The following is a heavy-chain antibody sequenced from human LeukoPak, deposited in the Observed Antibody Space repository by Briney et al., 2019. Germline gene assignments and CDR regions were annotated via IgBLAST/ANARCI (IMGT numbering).Heavy chain of an antibody. J-gene: IGHJ4*02. CDR3: AKGVYGYYSFDY. CDR2: ISGSGYST. Sequence: GGSLRLSCVGSGFAFTNSAMTWVRQGPGKGLEWVPAISGSGYSTFYRDSVEGRFTISRDNSENRLYLQMNSLRAEDTAVYYCAKGVYGYYSFDYWGQGTLVTVSS. D-gene: IGHD5/OR15-5a*01. CDR1: GFAFTNSA. V-gene: IGHV3-23*01.